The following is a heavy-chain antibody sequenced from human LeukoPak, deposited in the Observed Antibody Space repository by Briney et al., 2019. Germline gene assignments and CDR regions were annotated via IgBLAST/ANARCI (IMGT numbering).Heavy chain of an antibody. Sequence: PGGSLRLSCAASGFTFSNYWMNWVRQAPGKGLESVAKINQDGSEKYYVDSVKGRFTISRDNAKKSLYLQMSSLRAEDTAVYYCLADATNWGQGTLVTVSS. J-gene: IGHJ4*02. CDR3: LADATN. CDR2: INQDGSEK. D-gene: IGHD2-15*01. V-gene: IGHV3-7*01. CDR1: GFTFSNYW.